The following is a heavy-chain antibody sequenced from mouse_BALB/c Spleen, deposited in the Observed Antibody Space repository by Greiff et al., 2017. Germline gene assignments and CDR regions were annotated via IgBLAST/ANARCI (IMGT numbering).Heavy chain of an antibody. CDR1: GFTFSSYA. CDR2: ISSGGSYT. D-gene: IGHD2-3*01. J-gene: IGHJ2*01. CDR3: AREGYDGYPFDY. Sequence: EVKLMESGGGLVKPGGSLKLSCAASGFTFSSYAMSWVRQSPEKRLEWVAEISSGGSYTYYPDTVTGRFTISRDNAKNTLYLEMSSLRSEDTAMYYCAREGYDGYPFDYWGQGTTLTVSS. V-gene: IGHV5-9-4*01.